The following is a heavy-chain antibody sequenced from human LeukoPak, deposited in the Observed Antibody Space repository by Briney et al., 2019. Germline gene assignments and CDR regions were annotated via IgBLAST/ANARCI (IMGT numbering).Heavy chain of an antibody. CDR1: GFTFSSYG. J-gene: IGHJ4*02. V-gene: IGHV3-33*01. CDR2: IWYDGSNK. Sequence: GGSLRLSCAASGFTFSSYGMQWVRQAPGKGLEWVAVIWYDGSNKYYADSVKGRFTISRDNSKNTLYLQMNSLRAEDTAVYYCARPLGAGRGYYFDYWGQGTLVTVSS. D-gene: IGHD1-26*01. CDR3: ARPLGAGRGYYFDY.